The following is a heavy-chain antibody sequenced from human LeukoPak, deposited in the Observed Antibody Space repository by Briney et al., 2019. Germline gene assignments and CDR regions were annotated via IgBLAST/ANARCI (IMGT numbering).Heavy chain of an antibody. Sequence: SETLSLTCTVSGGSISSFYWNWVRQPPGKGLEWIGYIYYSGSTNYNPSLKSRVTISVDTSKNQFSLKLSSVAAADTAVYYCASLIAATDAFDIWGQGTMVTVSS. CDR2: IYYSGST. CDR3: ASLIAATDAFDI. J-gene: IGHJ3*02. CDR1: GGSISSFY. V-gene: IGHV4-59*01. D-gene: IGHD6-13*01.